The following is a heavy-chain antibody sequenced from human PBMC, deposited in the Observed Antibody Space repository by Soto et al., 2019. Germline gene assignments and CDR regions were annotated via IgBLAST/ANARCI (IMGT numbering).Heavy chain of an antibody. V-gene: IGHV1-69*13. Sequence: ASVKVSCKASGGTFSSYAISWVRQAPGQGLEWMGGIIPIFGTANYAQKFQGGVTITADESTSTAYMELSSLRSEDTAVYYCARGASLSSSWYGHGMDVWGQGTTVTVSS. CDR1: GGTFSSYA. CDR3: ARGASLSSSWYGHGMDV. D-gene: IGHD6-13*01. CDR2: IIPIFGTA. J-gene: IGHJ6*02.